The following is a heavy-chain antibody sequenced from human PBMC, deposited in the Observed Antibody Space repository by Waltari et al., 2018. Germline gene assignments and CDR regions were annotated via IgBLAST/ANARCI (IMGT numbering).Heavy chain of an antibody. CDR2: IYYSGST. CDR1: GGSISSYY. D-gene: IGHD3-3*01. CDR3: ARAYYDFWSGYYDAFDI. Sequence: QVQLQESGPGLVKPSETLSLTCTVSGGSISSYYWSWIRQPPGKGLEWIGYIYYSGSTNYNPSLKSRVTISVDTSKNQFSLKLSSVTAADTAVYYCARAYYDFWSGYYDAFDIWGQGTMVTVSS. V-gene: IGHV4-59*01. J-gene: IGHJ3*02.